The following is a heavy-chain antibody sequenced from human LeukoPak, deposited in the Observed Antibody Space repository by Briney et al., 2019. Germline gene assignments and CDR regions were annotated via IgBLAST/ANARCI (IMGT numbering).Heavy chain of an antibody. J-gene: IGHJ4*02. V-gene: IGHV3-30-3*01. CDR3: ASEIDYGGNSGRDY. CDR1: GFTFSSYW. Sequence: GGSLRLSCAASGFTFSSYWMSWVRQAPGKGLEWVAVISYDGSNKYYADSVKGRFTISRDNSKNTLYLQMNSLRAEDTAVYYCASEIDYGGNSGRDYWGQGTLVTVSS. D-gene: IGHD4-23*01. CDR2: ISYDGSNK.